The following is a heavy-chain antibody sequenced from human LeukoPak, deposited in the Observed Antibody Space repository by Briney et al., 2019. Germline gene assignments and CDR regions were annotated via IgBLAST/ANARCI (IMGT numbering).Heavy chain of an antibody. CDR2: IYTSGST. J-gene: IGHJ5*02. CDR3: ARDVSNWFDP. CDR1: GGSISSGSYY. V-gene: IGHV4-61*09. Sequence: SETLSLTCTVSGGSISSGSYYWSWIRQPAGKGLEWIGHIYTSGSTNYNPSLKSRVTISIDTSKNQFSLRLSSVTAADTAVYYCARDVSNWFDPWGQGTLVTVSS.